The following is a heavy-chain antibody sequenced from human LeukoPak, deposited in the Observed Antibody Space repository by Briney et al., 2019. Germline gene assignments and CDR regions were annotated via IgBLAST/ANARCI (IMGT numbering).Heavy chain of an antibody. CDR3: AKVWTMVYANDY. CDR1: GFTFSSYA. D-gene: IGHD2-8*01. J-gene: IGHJ4*02. V-gene: IGHV3-23*01. CDR2: ISGSGGST. Sequence: GGSLRLSCAASGFTFSSYAMSWVRQAPGKGLEWVSAISGSGGSTYYADSVKGRFTTSRDNSKNTLYLQMNSLRAEDTAVYYCAKVWTMVYANDYWGQGTLVTVSS.